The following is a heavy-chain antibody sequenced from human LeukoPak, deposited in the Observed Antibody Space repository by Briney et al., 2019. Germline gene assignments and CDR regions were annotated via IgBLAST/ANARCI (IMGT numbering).Heavy chain of an antibody. Sequence: PGRSLRLSCAASGFTFSSYAMHWVRQAPGKGLEGVAGISYGGSNKYYADSVKGRFTISRDNSKNTLYLQMNSLRAEDTAVYYCASPMVRGVIKVGPYGYWGQGTLVTVSS. V-gene: IGHV3-30*04. CDR1: GFTFSSYA. CDR2: ISYGGSNK. D-gene: IGHD3-10*01. CDR3: ASPMVRGVIKVGPYGY. J-gene: IGHJ4*02.